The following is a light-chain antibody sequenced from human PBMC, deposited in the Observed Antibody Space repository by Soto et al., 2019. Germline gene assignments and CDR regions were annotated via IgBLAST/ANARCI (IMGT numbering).Light chain of an antibody. J-gene: IGKJ1*01. Sequence: DIRLTQFPSFLSASVGDRVTITCRASQTVTRYLHWFQQKPGKAPKLVIFGATNLQTGVSSRFTGSGSGTDFTLTISGLQPEDFATYYCHQTYDTLWTFGQGTKV. V-gene: IGKV1-39*01. CDR2: GAT. CDR1: QTVTRY. CDR3: HQTYDTLWT.